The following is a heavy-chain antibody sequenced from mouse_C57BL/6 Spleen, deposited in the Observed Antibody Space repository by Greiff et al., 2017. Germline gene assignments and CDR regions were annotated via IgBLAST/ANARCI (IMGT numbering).Heavy chain of an antibody. CDR1: GYAFSSYW. CDR2: IYPGDGDT. V-gene: IGHV1-80*01. CDR3: AREGAYYSNYIDY. Sequence: QVQLQQSGAELVKPGASVKISCKASGYAFSSYWMNWVKQRPGKGLEGIGQIYPGDGDTNYNGKFKGKATLTADKSSSTAYMQLSSLTSEDSAVYFCAREGAYYSNYIDYWGQGTTLTVSS. J-gene: IGHJ2*01. D-gene: IGHD2-5*01.